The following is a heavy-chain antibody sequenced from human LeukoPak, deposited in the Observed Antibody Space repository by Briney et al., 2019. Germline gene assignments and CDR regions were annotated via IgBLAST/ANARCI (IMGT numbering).Heavy chain of an antibody. J-gene: IGHJ4*02. Sequence: SVKVSCKASGGTFSSYAISWVRQAPGQGLEWMGGIIPIFGTANYAQKFQGRVTITAGESTSTAYMELSSLRSEDTAVYYCARGDMVATLSPYYFDYWGQGTLVTVSS. D-gene: IGHD5-12*01. CDR2: IIPIFGTA. V-gene: IGHV1-69*13. CDR3: ARGDMVATLSPYYFDY. CDR1: GGTFSSYA.